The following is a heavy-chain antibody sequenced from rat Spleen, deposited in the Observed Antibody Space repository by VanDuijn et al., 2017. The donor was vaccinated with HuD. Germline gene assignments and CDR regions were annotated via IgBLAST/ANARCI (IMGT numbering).Heavy chain of an antibody. J-gene: IGHJ2*01. V-gene: IGHV2-41*01. Sequence: QVQLKESGPGLVQPSQTLSLTCTVAGFSLTSYNVHWVRQPPGKGLEWMGVIWNTGGTQYNSALKSRLSISKDTSKNQVFLKMSNLQTADTGTYYCTRDLYYFDYWGQGVMVTVSS. CDR3: TRDLYYFDY. CDR2: IWNTGGT. CDR1: GFSLTSYN.